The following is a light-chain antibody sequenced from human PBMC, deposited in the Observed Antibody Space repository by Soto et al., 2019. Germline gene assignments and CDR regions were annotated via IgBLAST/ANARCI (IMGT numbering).Light chain of an antibody. CDR3: QQRSNWPSIT. CDR1: QSVSSN. CDR2: GAS. V-gene: IGKV3-11*01. Sequence: EVVMSQSPATLSVSPGERATLSCRASQSVSSNLAWHQQRPGQAPRLLIYGASTRATGVPARFGGSGSGTDFTLTISSLEPEDFAVYYCQQRSNWPSITFGQGTLL. J-gene: IGKJ5*01.